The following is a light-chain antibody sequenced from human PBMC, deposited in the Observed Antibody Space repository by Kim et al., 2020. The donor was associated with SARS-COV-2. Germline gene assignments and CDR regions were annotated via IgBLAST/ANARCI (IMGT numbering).Light chain of an antibody. CDR2: YDG. J-gene: IGLJ2*01. Sequence: APRKTARITCGGNNIGSQSVHWYLQKAGQAPVLVIYYDGDRPSGIPERFSGSNSGNTATLTISRVEAGDEADYYCQVWDGSTNHVVFGGGTQLTVL. CDR3: QVWDGSTNHVV. V-gene: IGLV3-21*04. CDR1: NIGSQS.